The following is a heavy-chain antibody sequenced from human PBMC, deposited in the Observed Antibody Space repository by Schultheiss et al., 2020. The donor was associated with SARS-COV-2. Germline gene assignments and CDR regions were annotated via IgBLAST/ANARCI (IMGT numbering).Heavy chain of an antibody. D-gene: IGHD5-12*01. Sequence: GGSLRLSCAASGFTFSGSAMHWVRQASGKGLEWVGRIKSKTDGGTTDYAAPVKGRFTISRDDSKNTAYLQMNSLKTDDTAFYYCTAEWLRFADWGQGTLVTVSS. CDR2: IKSKTDGGTT. V-gene: IGHV3-73*01. CDR1: GFTFSGSA. CDR3: TAEWLRFAD. J-gene: IGHJ4*02.